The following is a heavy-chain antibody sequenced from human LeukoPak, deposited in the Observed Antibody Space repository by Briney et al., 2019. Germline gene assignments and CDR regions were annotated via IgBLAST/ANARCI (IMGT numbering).Heavy chain of an antibody. CDR2: ISGSGGST. CDR3: AKARLRQVGAPPYFDY. D-gene: IGHD1-26*01. CDR1: GVTFSSYA. V-gene: IGHV3-23*01. Sequence: GGSLRLSCAASGVTFSSYAMSWVRQAPGKGLEWVSAISGSGGSTYYADSVKGRFTISRDNSKNTLYLQMNSLRAEDTAVYYCAKARLRQVGAPPYFDYWGQGTLVTVSS. J-gene: IGHJ4*02.